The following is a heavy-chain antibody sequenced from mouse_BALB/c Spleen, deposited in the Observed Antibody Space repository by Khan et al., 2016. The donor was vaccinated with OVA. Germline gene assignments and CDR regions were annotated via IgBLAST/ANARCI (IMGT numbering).Heavy chain of an antibody. D-gene: IGHD2-5*01. CDR3: ARSKKIVSTYFDY. J-gene: IGHJ2*01. CDR2: TNPTNGRT. CDR1: GYTFTSYW. V-gene: IGHV1S81*02. Sequence: QVQLKQSGAELVKAGASVKLSCKASGYTFTSYWMHWVQQRLGQGLEWFAETNPTNGRTYYNEKFKSKATLTVDKSYSTAYMLLSGPTFEDSAVYYCARSKKIVSTYFDYWGQGTTLTVSS.